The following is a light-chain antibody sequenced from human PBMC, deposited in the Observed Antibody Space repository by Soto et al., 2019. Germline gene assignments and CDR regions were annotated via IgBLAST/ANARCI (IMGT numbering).Light chain of an antibody. CDR2: AAS. V-gene: IGKV1-9*01. J-gene: IGKJ4*01. Sequence: DFQLTQSPSFLSASVGDRVTITCRASQGISSYLAWYQQKPGKAPKLLIYAASSLQSGVPSRFSGSGSGTEFTLTISSLQPEDFATYYCQQLHSYPPTFGGGTKVEIK. CDR1: QGISSY. CDR3: QQLHSYPPT.